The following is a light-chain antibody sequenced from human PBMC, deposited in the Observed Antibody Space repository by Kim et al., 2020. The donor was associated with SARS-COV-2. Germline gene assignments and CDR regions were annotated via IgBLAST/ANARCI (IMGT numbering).Light chain of an antibody. V-gene: IGKV3-20*01. J-gene: IGKJ2*01. CDR3: QQYGSSPRT. CDR2: GAS. Sequence: LSPGESATLSCRASQSVSSCYFDWCQQKPGQAPRLLIHGASSRATGIPDRFSGSGSGTDLSLTISRLEPEDFAVYYCQQYGSSPRTFGQGTKLEI. CDR1: QSVSSCY.